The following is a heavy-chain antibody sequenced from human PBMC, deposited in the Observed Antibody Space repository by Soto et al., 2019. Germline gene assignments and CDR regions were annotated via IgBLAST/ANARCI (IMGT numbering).Heavy chain of an antibody. CDR3: ARTTITIFGVVTEYGMDV. V-gene: IGHV1-18*01. CDR2: MSAYNGNT. CDR1: GYTFTSYG. J-gene: IGHJ6*02. Sequence: QVQLVQSGAEVKKPGASVKVSCKASGYTFTSYGISWVRQAPGQGLEWMGWMSAYNGNTNYAQKLQGRGTTPTDTSTSTDYMELRSLISDATAVYYCARTTITIFGVVTEYGMDVWGQGTTVTVSS. D-gene: IGHD3-3*01.